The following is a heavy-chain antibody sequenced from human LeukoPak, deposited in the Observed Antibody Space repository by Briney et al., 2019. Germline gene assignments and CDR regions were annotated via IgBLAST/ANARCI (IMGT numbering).Heavy chain of an antibody. CDR1: GFTFSSYA. Sequence: GGSLRLSCAASGFTFSSYAMHWVRQAPGKGLEWVAVISYDGSNKYYADSVKGRFTISRDNSKNTLYLQMNSLRAEDTAVYYCARDLSAFDIWGQGTMVTVSS. CDR2: ISYDGSNK. CDR3: ARDLSAFDI. J-gene: IGHJ3*02. V-gene: IGHV3-30-3*01.